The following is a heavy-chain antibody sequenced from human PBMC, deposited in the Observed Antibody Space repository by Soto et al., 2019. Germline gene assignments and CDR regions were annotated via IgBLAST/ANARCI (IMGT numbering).Heavy chain of an antibody. Sequence: QVQLQESGPGLVKPSETLSLTCTVSGGSIYRSGYYWGWIRQPPGRGLEWIGNIDYNGVTYSNTHLKSRVTISRDTSKNQFSLKLTSVTAADTALYYGGKVLVGATGHTDSDSWGPGTLVAVSS. D-gene: IGHD2-15*01. V-gene: IGHV4-39*01. CDR3: GKVLVGATGHTDSDS. J-gene: IGHJ4*02. CDR2: IDYNGVT. CDR1: GGSIYRSGYY.